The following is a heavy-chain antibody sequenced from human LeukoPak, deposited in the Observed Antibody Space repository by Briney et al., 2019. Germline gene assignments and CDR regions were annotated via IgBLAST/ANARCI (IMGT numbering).Heavy chain of an antibody. D-gene: IGHD5-24*01. J-gene: IGHJ5*02. CDR1: GYTFSSYA. V-gene: IGHV1-69*04. CDR2: IIPIFGIA. CDR3: ARAGEMNWFDP. Sequence: EASVKVSFKASGYTFSSYAISWVRQAPGQGLEWMGRIIPIFGIANYAQKFQGRVTITADKSTSTAYMELSSLRSEDTAVYYCARAGEMNWFDPWGQGTLVTVSS.